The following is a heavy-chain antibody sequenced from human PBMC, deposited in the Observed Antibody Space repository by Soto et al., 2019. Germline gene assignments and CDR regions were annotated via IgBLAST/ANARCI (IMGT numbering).Heavy chain of an antibody. J-gene: IGHJ4*02. V-gene: IGHV3-23*01. CDR2: VSGSGDNT. CDR3: VKDCSAASCYLPLDY. CDR1: GFTFSNYA. D-gene: IGHD2-2*01. Sequence: EVQLLESGGGLVRPGGSLRLSCAASGFTFSNYAMSWVRQAPGKGLEWVSGVSGSGDNTGYADSVMGRFTISRDNSKNTLYLQMNNLRTEDTAIYYCVKDCSAASCYLPLDYWGQGTLVTVSS.